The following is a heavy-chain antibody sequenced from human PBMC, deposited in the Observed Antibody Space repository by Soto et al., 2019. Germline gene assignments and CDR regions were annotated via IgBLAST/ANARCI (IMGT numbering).Heavy chain of an antibody. CDR1: VLSVTTGRVG. D-gene: IGHD3-10*01. J-gene: IGHJ5*02. CDR2: MYGNDDQ. Sequence: QITLKESGPALVKPTQTLTLTCSFSVLSVTTGRVGVGWSSPTPGKALEWLAFMYGNDDQYYSPSLKSRLTITRQTSKNQVDLMITNMDPMAIATYYCARRNRNSGGRFDPWGQGTVVMVSS. V-gene: IGHV2-5*01. CDR3: ARRNRNSGGRFDP.